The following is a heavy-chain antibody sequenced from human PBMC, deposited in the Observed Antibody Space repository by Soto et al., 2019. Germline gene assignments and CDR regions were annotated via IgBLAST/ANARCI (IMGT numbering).Heavy chain of an antibody. J-gene: IGHJ1*01. CDR3: AKDPRDSSGYYPEYFQH. D-gene: IGHD3-22*01. CDR1: GFTFSSYA. Sequence: GGSLRLSCAASGFTFSSYAMSWVRQAPGKGLEWVSAISGSGGSTYYADSVKGRFTISRDNSKNTLYLQMNSLRAEDTAVYHCAKDPRDSSGYYPEYFQHWGQGTLVTVSS. CDR2: ISGSGGST. V-gene: IGHV3-23*01.